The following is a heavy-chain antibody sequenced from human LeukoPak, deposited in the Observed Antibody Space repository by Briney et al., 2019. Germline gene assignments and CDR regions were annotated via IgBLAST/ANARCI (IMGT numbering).Heavy chain of an antibody. Sequence: GRSLRLSCAASGFTFSSYGMHWVRQAPGKGLEWVAVISYDGSNKYYADSVKGRFTISRDNSKNTLYLQMNSLRAEDTAVYYCAKVLRYCSSTSCSWGWYYYGMDVWGQGTTVTVSS. V-gene: IGHV3-30*18. CDR3: AKVLRYCSSTSCSWGWYYYGMDV. D-gene: IGHD2-2*01. CDR2: ISYDGSNK. CDR1: GFTFSSYG. J-gene: IGHJ6*02.